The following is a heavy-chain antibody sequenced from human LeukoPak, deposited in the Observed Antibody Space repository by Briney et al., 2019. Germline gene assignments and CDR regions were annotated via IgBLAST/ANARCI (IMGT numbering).Heavy chain of an antibody. J-gene: IGHJ4*02. D-gene: IGHD3-10*01. CDR3: GGGLWFGESRFHY. CDR2: VYYSGST. CDR1: GGPINSYC. V-gene: IGHV4-59*01. Sequence: SETLSLTCTVSGGPINSYCWSWIRQPPGKGLECIRYVYYSGSTNYNPPPKSRATISVDTPKNQLSLKLTSVTGLDTPVYYCGGGLWFGESRFHYWGQGALVTVSA.